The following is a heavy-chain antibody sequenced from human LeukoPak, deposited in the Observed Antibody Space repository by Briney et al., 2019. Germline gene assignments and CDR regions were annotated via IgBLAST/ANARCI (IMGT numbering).Heavy chain of an antibody. CDR1: GFTFSNYD. D-gene: IGHD2-15*01. J-gene: IGHJ4*02. CDR2: ISYDGSNR. Sequence: PPGRSLRLSCAASGFTFSNYDMHWVRQAPGKGLEWVAVISYDGSNRYYADSVNGRFTISRDNSKNTLYLQMNSLRAEDTAVYYCANIPEEVVAATGTGHFDYWGQGTLVTVSS. CDR3: ANIPEEVVAATGTGHFDY. V-gene: IGHV3-30*18.